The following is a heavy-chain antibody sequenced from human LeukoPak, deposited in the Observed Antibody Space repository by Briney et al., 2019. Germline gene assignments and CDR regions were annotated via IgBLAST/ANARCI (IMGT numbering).Heavy chain of an antibody. CDR3: ARGYCSSTSCYSSAYNWFDP. CDR2: ISAYNGNT. CDR1: GYTFTSYG. D-gene: IGHD2-2*01. J-gene: IGHJ5*02. Sequence: ASVKVSCKASGYTFTSYGISWVRQAPGQGLEWMGWISAYNGNTNYAQKLQGGVTMTTDTSTSTAYMELRSLRSDDTAVYYCARGYCSSTSCYSSAYNWFDPWGQGTLVTVSS. V-gene: IGHV1-18*01.